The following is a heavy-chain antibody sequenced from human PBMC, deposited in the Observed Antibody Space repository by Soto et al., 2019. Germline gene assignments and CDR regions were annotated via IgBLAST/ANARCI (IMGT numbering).Heavy chain of an antibody. Sequence: PVGSLSLSCAASGFTFNTYEMNWVRQAPGKGLEWISYISSSGSTIYYADCVKGRFTISRDNAKNSLYLQMNSLRAEDTVVYYCARVYSSSYGRVCDYCGQGTLVTAS. D-gene: IGHD6-6*01. V-gene: IGHV3-48*03. CDR2: ISSSGSTI. J-gene: IGHJ4*02. CDR1: GFTFNTYE. CDR3: ARVYSSSYGRVCDY.